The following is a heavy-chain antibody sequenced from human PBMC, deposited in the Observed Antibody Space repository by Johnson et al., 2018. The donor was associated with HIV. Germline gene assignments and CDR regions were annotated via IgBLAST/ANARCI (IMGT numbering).Heavy chain of an antibody. CDR2: IRYDGSNK. CDR1: GFTFSSYG. J-gene: IGHJ3*02. D-gene: IGHD1-26*01. CDR3: ARDSPRIVGVPDAFDI. Sequence: QEQLVESGGGVVQPGGSLRLSCAASGFTFSSYGMHWVRQAPGKGLEWVALIRYDGSNKYYADSVKGRFTISRDNSKNTLYLQMNSLRAEDTAVSYCARDSPRIVGVPDAFDIWGQGTMVTVSS. V-gene: IGHV3-30*02.